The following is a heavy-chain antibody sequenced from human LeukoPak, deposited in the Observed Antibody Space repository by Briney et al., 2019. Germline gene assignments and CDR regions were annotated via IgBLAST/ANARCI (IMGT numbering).Heavy chain of an antibody. Sequence: GAPLKISRKGSGSRFTSYWIGWVRPMPGKGLEWMGIIYPGDSDTRYSPSFQGQVTISADKSISTAYLQWSSLKASDTAMYYCARQLERNYFDYWGQGTLVTVSS. CDR2: IYPGDSDT. J-gene: IGHJ4*02. D-gene: IGHD1-1*01. CDR3: ARQLERNYFDY. V-gene: IGHV5-51*01. CDR1: GSRFTSYW.